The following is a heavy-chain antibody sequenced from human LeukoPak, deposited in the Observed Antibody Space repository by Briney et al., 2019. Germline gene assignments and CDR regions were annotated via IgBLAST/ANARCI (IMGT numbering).Heavy chain of an antibody. CDR1: GGTFSSYA. CDR3: ARDQLTTTGHGFKTWFDP. J-gene: IGHJ5*02. CDR2: IIPIFGTA. D-gene: IGHD1-14*01. V-gene: IGHV1-69*05. Sequence: ASVKVSCEASGGTFSSYAISWVRQAPGQGLEWMGRIIPIFGTANYAQKFQGRVTITTDESTSTAYMELSSLRSEDTAVYYCARDQLTTTGHGFKTWFDPWGQGTLVTVSS.